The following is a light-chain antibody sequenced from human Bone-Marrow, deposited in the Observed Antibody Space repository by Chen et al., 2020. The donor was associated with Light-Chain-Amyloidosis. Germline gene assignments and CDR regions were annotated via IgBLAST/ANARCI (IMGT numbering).Light chain of an antibody. CDR3: ATWDGSLSGVV. CDR2: KND. J-gene: IGLJ2*01. Sequence: HSVLTQPPSTSATPGQRVTISCSGSGSNIGRNDVFWYQQVPGKAPKLLIFKNDQRPSGVPDRFSGYKAGTAASRAIRGLRSEDEADYHCATWDGSLSGVVFGGGTKVTVL. CDR1: GSNIGRND. V-gene: IGLV1-47*01.